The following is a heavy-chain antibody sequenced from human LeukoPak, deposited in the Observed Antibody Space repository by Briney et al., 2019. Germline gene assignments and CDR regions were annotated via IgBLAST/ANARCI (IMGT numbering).Heavy chain of an antibody. CDR1: GFTISSSS. J-gene: IGHJ4*02. D-gene: IGHD3-10*01. CDR2: VSGCGGRT. CDR3: AKGYYGSGTYGWFDN. Sequence: AGSLSLTCAASGFTISSSSLSWLCQAQGEGLEWVSTVSGCGGRTYYADSVKGRFTISRVDSKNKLFLLMQSLVAADTAAYSCAKGYYGSGTYGWFDNWGQGTLVTVSS. V-gene: IGHV3-23*01.